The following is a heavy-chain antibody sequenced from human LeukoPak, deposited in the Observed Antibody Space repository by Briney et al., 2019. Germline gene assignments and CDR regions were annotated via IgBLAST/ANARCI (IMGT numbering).Heavy chain of an antibody. D-gene: IGHD4-23*01. CDR3: ARGISYGGVPGGY. J-gene: IGHJ4*02. V-gene: IGHV1-18*01. CDR2: ISAYNGNT. CDR1: GGTFSSYT. Sequence: ASVKVSCKTSGGTFSSYTISWVRQAPGQGLEWMGWISAYNGNTNYAQKLQGRVTMTTDTSTSTAYMELRSLRSDDTAVYYCARGISYGGVPGGYWGQGTLVTVSS.